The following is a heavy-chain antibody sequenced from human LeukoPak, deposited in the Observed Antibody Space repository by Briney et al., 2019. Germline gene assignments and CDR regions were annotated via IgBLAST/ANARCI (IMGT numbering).Heavy chain of an antibody. Sequence: PGGSLRLSCAASGFTLINYYMAWVRQAPGRGLEWVANIEHEGNKKYYVDSVRGRFTISRDNAKNSLYLQMDSLRAEDTAVYYCARESYDSSGYYCGYWGQGTLVTVSS. V-gene: IGHV3-7*01. CDR3: ARESYDSSGYYCGY. J-gene: IGHJ4*02. D-gene: IGHD3-22*01. CDR2: IEHEGNKK. CDR1: GFTLINYY.